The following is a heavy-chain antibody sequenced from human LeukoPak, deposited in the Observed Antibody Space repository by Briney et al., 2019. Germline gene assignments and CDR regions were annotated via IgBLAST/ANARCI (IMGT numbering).Heavy chain of an antibody. CDR1: GFTLTSYS. J-gene: IGHJ4*02. V-gene: IGHV3-23*01. CDR3: AKGGKWDVTPFDY. CDR2: ISGGGGST. D-gene: IGHD1-26*01. Sequence: PGGSLRLSCAASGFTLTSYSMNWVRQAPGKGLEWVSTISGGGGSTYYADSVKGRLTISRDNSKNTLYLQVNSLRAEDTAVYYCAKGGKWDVTPFDYWGQGTLVTVSS.